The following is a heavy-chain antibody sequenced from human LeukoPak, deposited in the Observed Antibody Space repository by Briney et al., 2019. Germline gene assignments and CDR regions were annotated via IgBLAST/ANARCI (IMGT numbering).Heavy chain of an antibody. V-gene: IGHV2-70*11. CDR1: GFSLSTSGMC. Sequence: ESGPALVKPTQTLTLTCTVFGFSLSTSGMCVSWIRQPPGKALEWLARIDWDDDKYYSTSLKTRLTISKDTSKNQVVLTMTNMDPVDTATYYCARMPVYYDSSGYPDYWGQGTLVTVSS. J-gene: IGHJ4*02. D-gene: IGHD3-22*01. CDR2: IDWDDDK. CDR3: ARMPVYYDSSGYPDY.